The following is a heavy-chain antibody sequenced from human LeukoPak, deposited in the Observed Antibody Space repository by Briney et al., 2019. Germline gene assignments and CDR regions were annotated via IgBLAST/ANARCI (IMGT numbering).Heavy chain of an antibody. CDR3: ARVVEIVVVVAATPYYFDY. V-gene: IGHV1-18*04. CDR1: GYTFTSYG. CDR2: ISAYNGNT. D-gene: IGHD2-15*01. J-gene: IGHJ4*02. Sequence: GASVKVSCKASGYTFTSYGISWVRQAPGQGLEWIGWISAYNGNTNYAQKLQGRVTMTTDTSTSTAYMELRSLRSDDTAVYYCARVVEIVVVVAATPYYFDYWGQGTLVTVSS.